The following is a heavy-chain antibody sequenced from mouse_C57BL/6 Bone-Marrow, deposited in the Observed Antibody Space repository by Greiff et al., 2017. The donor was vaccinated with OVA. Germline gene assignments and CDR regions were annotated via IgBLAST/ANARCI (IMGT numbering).Heavy chain of an antibody. CDR3: ASGRFWRFAY. J-gene: IGHJ3*01. CDR1: GFSLTSYG. CDR2: IWGVGST. V-gene: IGHV2-6*01. Sequence: VQLQQSGPGLVAPSQSLSITCTVSGFSLTSYGVDWVRQSPGKGLEWLGVIWGVGSTNYNSALKSRLSISKDNSKSQVFLKMNSLQTDDTAMYYCASGRFWRFAYWGQGTLVTVSA.